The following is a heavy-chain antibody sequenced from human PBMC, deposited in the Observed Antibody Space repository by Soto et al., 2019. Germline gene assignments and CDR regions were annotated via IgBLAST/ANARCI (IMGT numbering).Heavy chain of an antibody. CDR1: GGSIISYY. J-gene: IGHJ4*02. CDR3: ARRYGVYFDY. D-gene: IGHD4-17*01. CDR2: IYDSGST. Sequence: PSETLSLTCTVSGGSIISYYWSWIRQPPGKGLEWIGYIYDSGSTSYNPSLKSRVTISVDTSKNQFSLKLSSVTAADTAVYYCARRYGVYFDYWGQGTLVTVSS. V-gene: IGHV4-59*08.